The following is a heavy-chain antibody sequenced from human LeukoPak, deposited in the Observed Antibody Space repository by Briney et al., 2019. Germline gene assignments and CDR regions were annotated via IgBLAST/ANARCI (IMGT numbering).Heavy chain of an antibody. CDR3: ARPLSSGSPQGLPSSPHLDY. Sequence: GGSLRLSRAASGFSFSTSGMNWIRQAPGKGLEWVSYISNGGSTIYYADSCKGRFTISRDNAKSSPYLQMTSLRAEDTAVYYCARPLSSGSPQGLPSSPHLDYWGQGTLVTVSS. CDR2: ISNGGSTI. CDR1: GFSFSTSG. D-gene: IGHD3-10*01. J-gene: IGHJ4*02. V-gene: IGHV3-48*01.